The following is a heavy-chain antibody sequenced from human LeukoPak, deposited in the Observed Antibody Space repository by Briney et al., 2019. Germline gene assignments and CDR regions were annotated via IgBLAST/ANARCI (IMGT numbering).Heavy chain of an antibody. V-gene: IGHV4-34*01. J-gene: IGHJ4*02. D-gene: IGHD3-9*01. CDR3: ARGNILTGYCFDF. Sequence: SETLSLTCTVYGGSITGYYWSWIRQTPGRGLEWVGEIHYTGATSYNPSLKSRATISTDTSKNQFSLRLSSVTAADTAVYYCARGNILTGYCFDFWGQGALVTVSS. CDR1: GGSITGYY. CDR2: IHYTGAT.